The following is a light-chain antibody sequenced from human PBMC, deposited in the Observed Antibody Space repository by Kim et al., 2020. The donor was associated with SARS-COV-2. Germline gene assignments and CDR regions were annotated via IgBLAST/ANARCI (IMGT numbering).Light chain of an antibody. CDR3: QQYDNWPPNT. V-gene: IGKV3-15*01. CDR1: QNIGGA. J-gene: IGKJ2*01. CDR2: DAS. Sequence: VSPGARATRACRASQNIGGALAWYQQKPGQAPRLLIYDASTRATGVPARFSGSRSGTEFLLTVSSVQPDDFAVYYCQQYDNWPPNTFGQGTKLEI.